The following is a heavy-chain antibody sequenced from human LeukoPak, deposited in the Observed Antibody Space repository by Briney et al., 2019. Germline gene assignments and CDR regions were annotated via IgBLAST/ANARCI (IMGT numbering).Heavy chain of an antibody. CDR1: GFIVSGSY. J-gene: IGHJ6*02. CDR3: AKDSHPRIYYYGLDV. Sequence: GGSLRLSCGGSGFIVSGSYMSWVRQAPGKGLEWVSGISWNSVTKGYADSVKGRFTISRDNAKNSLYLQMNSLRAEDTALYYCAKDSHPRIYYYGLDVWGQGTTVTVSS. CDR2: ISWNSVTK. V-gene: IGHV3-9*01.